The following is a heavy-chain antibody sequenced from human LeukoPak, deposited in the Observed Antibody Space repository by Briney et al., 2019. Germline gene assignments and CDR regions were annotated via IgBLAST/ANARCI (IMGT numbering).Heavy chain of an antibody. Sequence: SETLSLTCTVSGGSISSSSYYWGWIRQPPGKGLEWIGSIYYSGSTYYNPSLKSRVTISVDTSKNQFSLKLSSVTAADTAVYYCARPHAYGDYVDSTVAFDIWGQGTMVTVSS. CDR1: GGSISSSSYY. V-gene: IGHV4-39*07. CDR3: ARPHAYGDYVDSTVAFDI. CDR2: IYYSGST. D-gene: IGHD4-17*01. J-gene: IGHJ3*02.